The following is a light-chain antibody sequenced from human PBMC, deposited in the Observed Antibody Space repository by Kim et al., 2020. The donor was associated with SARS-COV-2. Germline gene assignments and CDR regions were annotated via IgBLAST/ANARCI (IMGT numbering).Light chain of an antibody. V-gene: IGLV2-18*02. Sequence: GQSVTISCPGTSSDVGSHNRVSWYQQPPGTAPKLMIYEVSNRPSGVPDRFSGSKSGNTASLTISGLQAEDEADYFCSSYTSSSTVVFGGGTQLTVL. CDR3: SSYTSSSTVV. CDR2: EVS. J-gene: IGLJ2*01. CDR1: SSDVGSHNR.